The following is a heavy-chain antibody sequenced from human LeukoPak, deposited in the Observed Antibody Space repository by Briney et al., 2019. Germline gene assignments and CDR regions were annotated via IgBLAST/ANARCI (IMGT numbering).Heavy chain of an antibody. CDR2: IYYSGCT. CDR3: ARGGWYPESFQH. D-gene: IGHD6-19*01. J-gene: IGHJ1*01. Sequence: MPAETLSLTCTVSGGSISSYYWNWIRQPPGKGLEWIGYIYYSGCTNYNPSLKSRVTISVGTSKNQFSLKLRSVTAADTAVYYCARGGWYPESFQHWGQGALVTVST. CDR1: GGSISSYY. V-gene: IGHV4-59*01.